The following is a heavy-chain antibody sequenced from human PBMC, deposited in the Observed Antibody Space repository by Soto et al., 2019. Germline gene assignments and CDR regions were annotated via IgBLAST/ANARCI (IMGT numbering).Heavy chain of an antibody. D-gene: IGHD3-3*01. CDR1: GGSFSGYY. V-gene: IGHV4-34*01. J-gene: IGHJ6*02. Sequence: KPSETLSLTCAVYGGSFSGYYWSWIRQPPGKGLEWIGEINHSGSTNYNPSLKSRVTISVDTSKNQFSLKLSSVTAADTAVYYCARHRVTVFGVVSRSHYYYYGMDVWGQGTTVTVSS. CDR3: ARHRVTVFGVVSRSHYYYYGMDV. CDR2: INHSGST.